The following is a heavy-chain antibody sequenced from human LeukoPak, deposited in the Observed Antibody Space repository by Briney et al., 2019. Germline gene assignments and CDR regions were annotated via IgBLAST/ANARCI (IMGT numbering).Heavy chain of an antibody. CDR3: AKAEPASGFDY. CDR1: GFTFSSYD. V-gene: IGHV3-48*03. J-gene: IGHJ4*02. D-gene: IGHD1-14*01. Sequence: GGSLRLSCAASGFTFSSYDMNWVRQAPGKGLEWVSYISSSGSNIYYADSVKGRFTISRDNAKNSLYLQMNSLRAEDTALYYCAKAEPASGFDYWGQGTLVTVSS. CDR2: ISSSGSNI.